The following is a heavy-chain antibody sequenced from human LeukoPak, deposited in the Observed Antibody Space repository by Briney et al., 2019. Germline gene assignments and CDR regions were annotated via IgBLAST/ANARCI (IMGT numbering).Heavy chain of an antibody. Sequence: GGSLRLSCATSGFTFSNAWMNWVRQAPGKGLEWVGRIRSNSDGGTIDYAAPVKGRFTLSRDDSKTSLYLQMNSLQTEDTAVYYCATDFYDSTWGQGTLVTVSS. V-gene: IGHV3-15*07. D-gene: IGHD3-22*01. CDR3: ATDFYDST. CDR1: GFTFSNAW. CDR2: IRSNSDGGTI. J-gene: IGHJ5*02.